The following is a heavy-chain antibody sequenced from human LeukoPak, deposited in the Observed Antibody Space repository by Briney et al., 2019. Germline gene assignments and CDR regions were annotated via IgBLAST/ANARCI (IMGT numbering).Heavy chain of an antibody. J-gene: IGHJ5*02. CDR2: IIPILGIA. Sequence: SVKVSCKSSGGTFSSYAISWVRQALGQGLEWMGRIIPILGIANYAQKFQGRVTITADKSTTTAYMELSSLRSEDTAVYYCASAALGYCSGGSCVENWFDPWGQGTLVTVSS. CDR1: GGTFSSYA. D-gene: IGHD2-15*01. CDR3: ASAALGYCSGGSCVENWFDP. V-gene: IGHV1-69*04.